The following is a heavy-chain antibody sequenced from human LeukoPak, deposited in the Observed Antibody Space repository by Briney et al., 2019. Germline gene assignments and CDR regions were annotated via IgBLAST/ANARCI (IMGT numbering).Heavy chain of an antibody. D-gene: IGHD5-12*01. CDR3: AKDVDGYEHRTFDY. CDR1: GFTFSSYE. J-gene: IGHJ4*02. Sequence: GGSLRLSCAASGFTFSSYEMNWVRQAPGKGLEWVSAVSGSGGSTYYADSVKGRFTISRDNSKNTLYLQMDILRAEDTAVYYCAKDVDGYEHRTFDYWGQGTLVTVSS. V-gene: IGHV3-23*01. CDR2: VSGSGGST.